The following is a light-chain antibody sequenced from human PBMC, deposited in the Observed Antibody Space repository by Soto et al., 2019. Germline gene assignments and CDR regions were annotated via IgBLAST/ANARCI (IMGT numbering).Light chain of an antibody. V-gene: IGLV1-40*01. CDR3: QSCDSGRSYV. Sequence: QSVLTQPPSVSGAPGQRVTISCTGSSSNIGAGYDVHWYQQLPGTAPKLLIYGNSNRPSGVPDRFSGSKSGTSASLAITGLQAGDEAGYYGQSCDSGRSYVFGTGTKLTVL. CDR1: SSNIGAGYD. CDR2: GNS. J-gene: IGLJ1*01.